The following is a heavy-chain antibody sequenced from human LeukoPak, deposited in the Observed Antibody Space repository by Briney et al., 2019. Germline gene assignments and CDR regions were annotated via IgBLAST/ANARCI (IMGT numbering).Heavy chain of an antibody. V-gene: IGHV4-4*09. Sequence: SETLSLTCTVSGGSISSYYWSWLGQPPGKGLDWIGYIYTSGSTNYNPSLKSRVTISVDTSKNQFSLKLSSVTAADTAVYYCARLGSGYSGYGYYYYYMDVWGKGNTVTVSS. CDR1: GGSISSYY. J-gene: IGHJ6*03. CDR3: ARLGSGYSGYGYYYYYMDV. D-gene: IGHD3-3*01. CDR2: IYTSGST.